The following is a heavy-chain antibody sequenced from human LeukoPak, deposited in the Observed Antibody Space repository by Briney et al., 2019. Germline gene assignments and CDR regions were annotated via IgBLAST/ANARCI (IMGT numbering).Heavy chain of an antibody. CDR3: ATALAYCGGDCYPDAFDI. CDR1: GFTFSSYS. Sequence: PGGSLRLSCAASGFTFSSYSMNWVRQAPGKGVEWVSYISSSSSTIYYADSVKGRFTISRDNAKNSLYLQMNSLRAEDTAVYYCATALAYCGGDCYPDAFDIWGQGTMVTVSS. D-gene: IGHD2-21*02. J-gene: IGHJ3*02. V-gene: IGHV3-48*04. CDR2: ISSSSSTI.